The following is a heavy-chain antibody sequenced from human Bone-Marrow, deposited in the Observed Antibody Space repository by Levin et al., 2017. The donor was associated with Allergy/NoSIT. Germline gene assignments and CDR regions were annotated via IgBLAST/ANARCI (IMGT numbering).Heavy chain of an antibody. CDR2: IYSGGST. CDR1: GFTVSSNY. J-gene: IGHJ4*02. CDR3: ARGWFGELLSH. D-gene: IGHD3-10*01. V-gene: IGHV3-53*01. Sequence: GESLKISCAASGFTVSSNYMSWVRQAPGKGPEWVSVIYSGGSTYYADSVKGRFTISRDTSKNTLYLQMNSLRAEDTAVYYCARGWFGELLSHWGQGTLVTVSS.